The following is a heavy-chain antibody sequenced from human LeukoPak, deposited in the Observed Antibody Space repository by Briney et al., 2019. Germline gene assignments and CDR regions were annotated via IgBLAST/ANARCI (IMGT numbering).Heavy chain of an antibody. CDR2: ISSSSSYI. Sequence: GGSLRLSCAASGFTFSSYSMNWVRQAPGKGLEWVSSISSSSSYIYYADSVKGRFTISRDNAKNSLYLQMNSLRAEDTAVYYCARALRYFDWLLSHGLDYYMDVWGKGTTVTVSS. CDR1: GFTFSSYS. J-gene: IGHJ6*03. D-gene: IGHD3-9*01. CDR3: ARALRYFDWLLSHGLDYYMDV. V-gene: IGHV3-21*01.